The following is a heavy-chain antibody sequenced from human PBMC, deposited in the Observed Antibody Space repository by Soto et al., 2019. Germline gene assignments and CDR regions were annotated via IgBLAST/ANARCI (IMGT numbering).Heavy chain of an antibody. J-gene: IGHJ4*02. D-gene: IGHD2-8*02. CDR1: GYSFNNYW. Sequence: GDSLKISCKGSGYSFNNYWIGWVRQMPGKGLEWLAIIYPGDSDTKYSPSFQGHVTISADRSISTAYLQWSSLKASDTAMYYCARLGYCTGGNCYLDYWGQGTLVTVSS. CDR3: ARLGYCTGGNCYLDY. V-gene: IGHV5-51*01. CDR2: IYPGDSDT.